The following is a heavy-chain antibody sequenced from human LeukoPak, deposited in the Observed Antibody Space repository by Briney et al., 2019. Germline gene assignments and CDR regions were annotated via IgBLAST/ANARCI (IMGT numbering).Heavy chain of an antibody. CDR2: ISGSGGST. CDR1: GFTFSSYA. J-gene: IGHJ6*02. CDR3: ARAPTRYYGMDV. V-gene: IGHV3-23*01. Sequence: GGSLRLSCAASGFTFSSYAMRWVRQAPGKGPEWVSAISGSGGSTYYADSVKGRFTTSRDNSKNTLYLQMNSLRAEDTAVYYCARAPTRYYGMDVWGQGTTVAVSS.